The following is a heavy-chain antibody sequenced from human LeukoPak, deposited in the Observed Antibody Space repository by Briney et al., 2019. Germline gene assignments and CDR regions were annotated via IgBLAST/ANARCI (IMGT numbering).Heavy chain of an antibody. CDR2: IIPIFGTA. CDR3: ADAAAGLNPIDY. V-gene: IGHV1-69*06. Sequence: SVKVSCKASGGTFSSYAISWVRQAPGQGLEWMGGIIPIFGTANYAQKFQGRVTITADKSTSTAYMELSSLRSEDTAVYYCADAAAGLNPIDYWGQGTLVTVSS. CDR1: GGTFSSYA. D-gene: IGHD6-13*01. J-gene: IGHJ4*02.